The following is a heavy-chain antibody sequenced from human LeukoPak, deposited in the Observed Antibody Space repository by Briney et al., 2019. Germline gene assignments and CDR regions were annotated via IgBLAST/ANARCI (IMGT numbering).Heavy chain of an antibody. V-gene: IGHV3-30-3*01. CDR2: ISYDGSNK. Sequence: PGGSLRLSCAASGFTFSSYAMHWVRQAPGKGLEWVAVISYDGSNKYYADSVKGRFTISRDNSKNTLYLQMNSLRAEDTAVYYCARGSYYYDSTDAFDIWGQGTMVTVSS. CDR1: GFTFSSYA. D-gene: IGHD3-22*01. CDR3: ARGSYYYDSTDAFDI. J-gene: IGHJ3*02.